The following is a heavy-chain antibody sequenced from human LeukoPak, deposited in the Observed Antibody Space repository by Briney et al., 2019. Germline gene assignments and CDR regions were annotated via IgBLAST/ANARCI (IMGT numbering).Heavy chain of an antibody. D-gene: IGHD5-18*01. CDR1: GYTFTDYY. V-gene: IGHV1-2*02. J-gene: IGHJ4*02. CDR3: ARHRGYNYGAIDY. CDR2: ISPNSGGA. Sequence: ASVKVSCKASGYTFTDYYMHWVRQAPGQGLEWMGWISPNSGGANYAQKFQGRVTMTRDTSISTAYMELSRLRSDDTALFYCARHRGYNYGAIDYWGQGTLVTVSS.